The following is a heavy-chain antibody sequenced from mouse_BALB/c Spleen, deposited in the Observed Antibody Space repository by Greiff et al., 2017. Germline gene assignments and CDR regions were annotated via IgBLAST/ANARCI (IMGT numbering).Heavy chain of an antibody. CDR2: ISSGGST. J-gene: IGHJ2*01. V-gene: IGHV5-6-5*01. CDR1: GFTFSSYA. Sequence: DVKLVESGGGLVKPGGSLKLSCAASGFTFSSYAMSWVRQTPEKRLEWVASISSGGSTYYPDSVKGRFTISRDNARNILYLQMSSLRSEDTAMYYCARGGVAAFDYWGQGTTLTVSS. D-gene: IGHD1-1*01. CDR3: ARGGVAAFDY.